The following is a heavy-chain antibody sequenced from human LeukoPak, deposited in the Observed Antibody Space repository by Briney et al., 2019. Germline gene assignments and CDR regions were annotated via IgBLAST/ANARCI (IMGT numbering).Heavy chain of an antibody. CDR2: IYHSGSA. Sequence: SETLSLTCTVSGFSISSGYYWGWVRQPPGKGLEWIGSIYHSGSAYYNPSLKSRVTISLDTSKNQFSLKLSSVTAADTAVYYCTREVVSQQQLWDWGQGTLVTVSS. J-gene: IGHJ4*02. D-gene: IGHD6-13*01. CDR3: TREVVSQQQLWD. CDR1: GFSISSGYY. V-gene: IGHV4-38-2*02.